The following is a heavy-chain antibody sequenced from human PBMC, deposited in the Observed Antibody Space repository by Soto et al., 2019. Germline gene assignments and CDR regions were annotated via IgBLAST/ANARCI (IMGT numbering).Heavy chain of an antibody. Sequence: GSLRLSCAASGFTFSSYAMHWVRQAPGKGLEWVAVISYDGSNKYYADSVKGRFTISRDNSKNTLYLQMNSLRAEDTAVYYCARTYCGGDCYGHFDYWGQGTLVTVSS. J-gene: IGHJ4*02. V-gene: IGHV3-30-3*01. D-gene: IGHD2-21*02. CDR1: GFTFSSYA. CDR2: ISYDGSNK. CDR3: ARTYCGGDCYGHFDY.